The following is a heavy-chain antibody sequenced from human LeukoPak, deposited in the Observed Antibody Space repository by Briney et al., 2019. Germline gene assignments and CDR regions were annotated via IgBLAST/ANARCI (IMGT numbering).Heavy chain of an antibody. CDR2: ISGSGGST. CDR3: AKIKAYYYDSSDY. J-gene: IGHJ4*02. Sequence: GGSLRLSCAASGFTFSSYAMSWVRQAPGKGLEWVSAISGSGGSTYYADSVKGRFTISRDNSKNTLNLQMNSLRAEDTAVYYCAKIKAYYYDSSDYWGQGTLVTVSS. V-gene: IGHV3-23*01. CDR1: GFTFSSYA. D-gene: IGHD3-22*01.